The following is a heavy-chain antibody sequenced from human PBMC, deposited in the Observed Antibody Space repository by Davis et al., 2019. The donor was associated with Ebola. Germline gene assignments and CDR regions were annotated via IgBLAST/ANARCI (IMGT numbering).Heavy chain of an antibody. Sequence: GESLKISCAASGFTFSDYYMSWIRQAPGKRLEWVSYISSSGSTIYYADSVKGRFTISRDNSKNTLYLQMNSLRAEDTAVYYCARDGGYSSRWGWFDPWGQGTLVTVSS. D-gene: IGHD6-13*01. CDR3: ARDGGYSSRWGWFDP. J-gene: IGHJ5*02. CDR2: ISSSGSTI. CDR1: GFTFSDYY. V-gene: IGHV3-11*04.